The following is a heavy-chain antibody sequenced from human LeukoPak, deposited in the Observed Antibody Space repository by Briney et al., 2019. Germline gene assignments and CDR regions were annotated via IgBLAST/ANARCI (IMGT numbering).Heavy chain of an antibody. D-gene: IGHD3-22*01. J-gene: IGHJ4*02. CDR1: GYTFTGYY. CDR2: INPNSGGT. CDR3: ARGQRGDSSGYYFDY. Sequence: ASVKVSCKASGYTFTGYYMHWVRQAPGQGLEWMGWINPNSGGTNYAQKFQGWVTMTRDTSISTAYMELSRLRSDDTAVYYCARGQRGDSSGYYFDYWGQGTLVTVSS. V-gene: IGHV1-2*04.